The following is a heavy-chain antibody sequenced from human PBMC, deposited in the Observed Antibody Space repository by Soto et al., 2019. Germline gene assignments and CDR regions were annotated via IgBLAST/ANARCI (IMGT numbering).Heavy chain of an antibody. Sequence: GGSLRLSCAASGFTFSSYAMHWVRQAPGKGLEWVAVISYDGSNKYYADSVKGRFTISRDNSKNTLYLQMNSLSAEDTAVYYCERVSGEMAKINGWFDSWGQGTLVTVSS. D-gene: IGHD1-26*01. V-gene: IGHV3-30-3*01. CDR2: ISYDGSNK. CDR1: GFTFSSYA. CDR3: ERVSGEMAKINGWFDS. J-gene: IGHJ5*01.